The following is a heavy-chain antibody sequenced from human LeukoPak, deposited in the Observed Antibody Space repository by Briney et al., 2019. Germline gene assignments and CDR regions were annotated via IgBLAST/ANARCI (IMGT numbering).Heavy chain of an antibody. CDR2: IYYSGST. Sequence: SETLSLTCTVSGGSISSYYWNWIRQPPGKGLEWIGYIYYSGSTNYNPSLKSRVTISLDTSKNQFSLKLSSVTAADTSVYYCARGSSGWYAYFDYWGQGTLVTVSS. CDR1: GGSISSYY. CDR3: ARGSSGWYAYFDY. D-gene: IGHD6-19*01. V-gene: IGHV4-59*12. J-gene: IGHJ4*02.